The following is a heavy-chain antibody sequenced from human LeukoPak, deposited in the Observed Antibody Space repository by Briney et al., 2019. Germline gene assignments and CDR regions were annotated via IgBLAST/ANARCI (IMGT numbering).Heavy chain of an antibody. J-gene: IGHJ5*01. CDR1: GYTFTSYG. D-gene: IGHD6-13*01. CDR3: ASTRQYRSSWYCWFDS. V-gene: IGHV1-18*01. Sequence: APLKVSCKASGYTFTSYGISCVRRARGQGLEWMGWIGAYNGNTNCAQKLQDRVTMTTDTTTRKAYMKLRSLRPDDTAVYYSASTRQYRSSWYCWFDSWGQGTLVTVSS. CDR2: IGAYNGNT.